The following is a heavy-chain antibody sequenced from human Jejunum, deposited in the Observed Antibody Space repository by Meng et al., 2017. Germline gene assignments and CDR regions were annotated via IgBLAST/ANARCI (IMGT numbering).Heavy chain of an antibody. CDR3: ARDAAGYTPNWFLGYFQY. CDR1: GFNFRSYA. CDR2: ISDDGSNK. J-gene: IGHJ1*01. Sequence: GESLKISCVASGFNFRSYAFHWVRQAPGKGLEWVAVISDDGSNKYYADSVKGRFTISRDTSKNTVYLQMDSLRAEDTAVYYCARDAAGYTPNWFLGYFQYWGQGTLVTVSS. D-gene: IGHD7-27*01. V-gene: IGHV3-30*01.